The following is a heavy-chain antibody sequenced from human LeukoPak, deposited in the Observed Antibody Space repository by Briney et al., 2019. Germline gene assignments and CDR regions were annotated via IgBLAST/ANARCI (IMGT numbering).Heavy chain of an antibody. Sequence: SVKVSCKASGGTFSSYAISWVRQAPGQGLKWMGGIIPIFGTANYAQKFQGRVTITADESTSTAYMELSSLRSEDTAVYYCARVYNFGYCSGGSCYGLDYWGQGTLVTVSS. CDR3: ARVYNFGYCSGGSCYGLDY. J-gene: IGHJ4*02. D-gene: IGHD2-15*01. V-gene: IGHV1-69*13. CDR1: GGTFSSYA. CDR2: IIPIFGTA.